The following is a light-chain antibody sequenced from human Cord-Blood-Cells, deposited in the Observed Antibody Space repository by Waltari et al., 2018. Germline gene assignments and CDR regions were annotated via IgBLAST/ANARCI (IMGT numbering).Light chain of an antibody. CDR1: QSVSRY. CDR3: QQRCDWYS. J-gene: IGKJ2*03. V-gene: IGKV3-11*01. CDR2: DAS. Sequence: DMVLTQSPDTLSLSPGERATLSCRASQSVSRYLAWYQPKPGQSPRLLIYDASNRATRIPAWFSGTGSGTDFTLTISSLEPEDFAVYYCQQRCDWYSTDQGTKLEI.